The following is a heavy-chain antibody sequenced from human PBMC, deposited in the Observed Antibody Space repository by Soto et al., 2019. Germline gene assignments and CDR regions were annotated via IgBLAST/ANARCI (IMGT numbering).Heavy chain of an antibody. Sequence: QAQLQESGPGLVKPSETLSLTCTVSGGSISSYFWSWIRQTPGKGLEWIGHISDSGNTNYNPSLTIRVIISVDTSKNLLSLKLCSVTAADTAVYYCARHYRTGWYGFDYWGQGTLVTVSS. J-gene: IGHJ4*02. D-gene: IGHD6-19*01. CDR3: ARHYRTGWYGFDY. CDR1: GGSISSYF. V-gene: IGHV4-59*08. CDR2: ISDSGNT.